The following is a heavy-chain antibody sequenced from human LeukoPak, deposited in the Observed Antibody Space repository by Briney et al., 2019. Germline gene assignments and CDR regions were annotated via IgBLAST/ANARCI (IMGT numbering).Heavy chain of an antibody. J-gene: IGHJ4*02. V-gene: IGHV4-39*07. CDR2: IYYSGST. CDR1: GGSIRSSSYY. CDR3: ARDIGSYYYDSSGYYPFDY. Sequence: PSETLSLTCTVSGGSIRSSSYYWGWIRQPPGKGLEWIGNIYYSGSTYYNPSLKSRVTISVDTSKNQFSLKLSSVTAADTAVYYCARDIGSYYYDSSGYYPFDYWGQGTLVTVSS. D-gene: IGHD3-22*01.